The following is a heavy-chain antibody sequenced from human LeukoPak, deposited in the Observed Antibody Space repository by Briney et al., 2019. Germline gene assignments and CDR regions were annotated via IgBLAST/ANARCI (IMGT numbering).Heavy chain of an antibody. CDR2: IYTSGST. CDR1: GGSIRSGSYY. D-gene: IGHD6-13*01. J-gene: IGHJ4*02. V-gene: IGHV4-61*02. Sequence: PSETLSLTCTVSGGSIRSGSYYWSWIRQTAGKGLEWIGRIYTSGSTNYNPSLKSRVTMSVDTSKNQFSLKLSSVTAADTAVYYCAREPNGSSPSDGDYWGQGTLVTVSS. CDR3: AREPNGSSPSDGDY.